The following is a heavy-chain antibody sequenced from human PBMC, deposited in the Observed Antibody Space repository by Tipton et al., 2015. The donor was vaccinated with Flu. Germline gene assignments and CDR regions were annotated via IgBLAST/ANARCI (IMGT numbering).Heavy chain of an antibody. Sequence: QVQLVQSGAEVKKPGSSVKVSCKASGGIFRSYAISWVRQAPGQGLEWMGGITGVFGTTKYAQKFQGRLTISADESTTTVYMELSSLRPDDTARYYCLGSSGYVIITKYFANRGQGTLVTVSS. CDR3: LGSSGYVIITKYFAN. D-gene: IGHD3-22*01. CDR2: ITGVFGTT. V-gene: IGHV1-69*12. J-gene: IGHJ4*02. CDR1: GGIFRSYA.